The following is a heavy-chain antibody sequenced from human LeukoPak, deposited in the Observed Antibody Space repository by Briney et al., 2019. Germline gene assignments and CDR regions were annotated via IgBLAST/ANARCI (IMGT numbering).Heavy chain of an antibody. D-gene: IGHD6-19*01. CDR3: ARTIAVAGDAFDI. CDR1: GGSISSYY. J-gene: IGHJ3*02. Sequence: SSETLSLTCTVSGGSISSYYWSWIRQPPGKGLEWIGYIYYSGSTNYNPSLKSRVTISVDTSKNQFSLKLSSVTAADTAVYYCARTIAVAGDAFDIWGQGTMVTVSS. V-gene: IGHV4-59*08. CDR2: IYYSGST.